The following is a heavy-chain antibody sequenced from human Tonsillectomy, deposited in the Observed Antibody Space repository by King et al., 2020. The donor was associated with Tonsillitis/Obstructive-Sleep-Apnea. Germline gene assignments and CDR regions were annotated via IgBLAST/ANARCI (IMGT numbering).Heavy chain of an antibody. CDR2: VYPGESEI. CDR3: ARQFCISDRCHSGSSYYLDY. J-gene: IGHJ4*02. D-gene: IGHD3-10*01. Sequence: QLVQSGAEVKKPGESLKISCKGSGYTFSNYWIAWVRQMPGRGPEWMGIVYPGESEIKYRPSFQGQVTISADKSISTAYLQWSSLEASDTAMYFCARQFCISDRCHSGSSYYLDYGGQGTLVTVSS. CDR1: GYTFSNYW. V-gene: IGHV5-51*01.